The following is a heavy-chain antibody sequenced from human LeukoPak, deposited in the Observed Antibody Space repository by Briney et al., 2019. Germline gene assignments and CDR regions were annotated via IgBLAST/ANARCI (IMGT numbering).Heavy chain of an antibody. D-gene: IGHD6-13*01. V-gene: IGHV1-3*01. CDR1: GDTFISYG. CDR3: ARGGSSSAPYYYYYYGMDV. CDR2: INAGNDNT. Sequence: ASVKVSCKASGDTFISYGIHWVRQAPGQRLEWLGWINAGNDNTKYSQKFQGRVTISRDTSASTAYMELSSLKSEDTAVYYCARGGSSSAPYYYYYYGMDVWGRGTTVTVSS. J-gene: IGHJ6*02.